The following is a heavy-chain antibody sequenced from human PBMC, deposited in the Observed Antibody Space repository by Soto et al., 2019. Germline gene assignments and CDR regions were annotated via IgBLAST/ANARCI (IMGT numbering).Heavy chain of an antibody. Sequence: GGSLRLSCAVSGITVSSYYMSWVRQAAGKGLEWVSVIYAGTITYYADSVKGRFTIYRDNSKNTPNLEMNSLRVEDTAVYYCARIPYYNSGTIFDYWGQGTLVTVSS. J-gene: IGHJ4*02. CDR1: GITVSSYY. V-gene: IGHV3-53*01. CDR3: ARIPYYNSGTIFDY. D-gene: IGHD3-22*01. CDR2: IYAGTIT.